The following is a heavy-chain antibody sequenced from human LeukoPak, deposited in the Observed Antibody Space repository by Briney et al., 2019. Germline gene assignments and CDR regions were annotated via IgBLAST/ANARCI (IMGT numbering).Heavy chain of an antibody. CDR3: TRGIWSSHNKDYYFDY. V-gene: IGHV1-3*01. CDR1: GYTFTNYA. Sequence: ASVKVSCKASGYTFTNYAMNWVRQAPGQRLEWMRWINAGNGNTKSSQRFQDRVTITRDTSASTAYMELNSLKSEDTAVYYCTRGIWSSHNKDYYFDYWGQGSLVTVSS. J-gene: IGHJ4*02. CDR2: INAGNGNT. D-gene: IGHD2-2*01.